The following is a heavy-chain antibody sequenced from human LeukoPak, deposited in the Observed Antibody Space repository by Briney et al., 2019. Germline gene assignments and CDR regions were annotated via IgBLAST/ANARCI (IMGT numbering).Heavy chain of an antibody. CDR3: AKDLKAWFGEFPHY. D-gene: IGHD3-10*01. Sequence: GGSLRLSCAASGFTFSSYGMHWVRQAPGKGLEWVAFIRYDGSNKYYADSVKGRFTISRDNSKNTLYLQMNSLRAEDTAVYYCAKDLKAWFGEFPHYWGQGTLVTVSS. CDR2: IRYDGSNK. CDR1: GFTFSSYG. V-gene: IGHV3-30*02. J-gene: IGHJ4*02.